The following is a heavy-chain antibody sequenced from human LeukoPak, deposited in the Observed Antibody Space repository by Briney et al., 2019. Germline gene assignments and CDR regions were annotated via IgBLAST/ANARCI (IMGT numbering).Heavy chain of an antibody. CDR2: IYYSGST. CDR3: ARDSGGPYDSSGFDY. D-gene: IGHD3-22*01. J-gene: IGHJ4*02. V-gene: IGHV4-59*01. Sequence: PSETLSLTCTVSTGSISSYYWNWLRQPPGKGLEWIGYIYYSGSTNYNPSLKSRVTMSVDTSKNQFSLKLTSVTAADTAVYYCARDSGGPYDSSGFDYWGQGTLVTVSS. CDR1: TGSISSYY.